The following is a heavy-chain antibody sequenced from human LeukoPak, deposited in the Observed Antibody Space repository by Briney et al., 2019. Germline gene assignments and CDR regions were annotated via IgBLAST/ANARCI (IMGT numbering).Heavy chain of an antibody. CDR3: AKDVPQQLKGAYGMDV. Sequence: GGSLRLSCAASGFTFSSYAMSWVRQAPGKGLEWVSAISGSGGSTYYADSVKGRFTISRDNSKNTLYLQMNSLRAEDTAVYYCAKDVPQQLKGAYGMDVWGQGTTVTVSS. CDR2: ISGSGGST. V-gene: IGHV3-23*01. CDR1: GFTFSSYA. D-gene: IGHD6-13*01. J-gene: IGHJ6*02.